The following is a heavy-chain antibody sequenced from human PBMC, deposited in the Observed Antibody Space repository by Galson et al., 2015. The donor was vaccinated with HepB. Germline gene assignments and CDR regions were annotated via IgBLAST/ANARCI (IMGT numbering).Heavy chain of an antibody. D-gene: IGHD2-2*01. V-gene: IGHV3-48*03. CDR3: ARVGTNPDY. J-gene: IGHJ4*02. Sequence: SLRLSCAASGFAFSLYEMSWIRQAPEEGPEWISYISSSGGTKYYADSVKGRFTISRDDAKTSLYLQMNSLRAEDTAVYYCARVGTNPDYWGQGTLVTVSS. CDR2: ISSSGGTK. CDR1: GFAFSLYE.